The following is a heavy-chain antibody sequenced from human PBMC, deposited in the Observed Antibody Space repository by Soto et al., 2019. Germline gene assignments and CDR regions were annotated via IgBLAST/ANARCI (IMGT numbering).Heavy chain of an antibody. CDR2: MNPRTGDT. CDR1: GYNFDAFD. CDR3: VRQPGGVATPGDDY. Sequence: QVQLVQSGAEVKKPGASVKVSCEASGYNFDAFDIHWVRQAAGQWLEWMGGMNPRTGDTAFAQEFQDRVTMTSDTSRNTGYMEVSGLRSEDTADYFCVRQPGGVATPGDDYWGQGTLVTVSS. V-gene: IGHV1-8*02. D-gene: IGHD3-10*01. J-gene: IGHJ4*02.